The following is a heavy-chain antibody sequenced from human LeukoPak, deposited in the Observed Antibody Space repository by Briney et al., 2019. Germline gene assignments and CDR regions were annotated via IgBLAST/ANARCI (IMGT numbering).Heavy chain of an antibody. D-gene: IGHD2-15*01. CDR2: ISAYNGNT. Sequence: ASVKVSCKASGYTFTSYGISWVRQAPGQGLEWMGWISAYNGNTNYAQKLQGRVTMTTDTSTSTAYMEVSGLRSDDTAVYYCARGVVAATFYYYMDVWGKGTTVTVSS. V-gene: IGHV1-18*01. CDR3: ARGVVAATFYYYMDV. CDR1: GYTFTSYG. J-gene: IGHJ6*03.